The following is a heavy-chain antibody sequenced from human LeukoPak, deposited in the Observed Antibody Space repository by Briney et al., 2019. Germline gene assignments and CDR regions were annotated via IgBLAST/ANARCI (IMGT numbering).Heavy chain of an antibody. D-gene: IGHD2-2*02. J-gene: IGHJ1*01. CDR1: GFTFSSYA. CDR2: ISYDGSNK. Sequence: PGGSLRLSCAASGFTFSSYAMHWVRQAPGKGLEWVAVISYDGSNKYYADSVKGRFTISRDNSKNTLYLQMNSLRAEDTAVYYCARDQDCSSTSCYSRSEYLQHWGQGTLVTVSS. CDR3: ARDQDCSSTSCYSRSEYLQH. V-gene: IGHV3-30-3*01.